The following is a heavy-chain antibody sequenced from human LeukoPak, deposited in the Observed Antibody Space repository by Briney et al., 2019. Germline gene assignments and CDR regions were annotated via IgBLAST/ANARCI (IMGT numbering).Heavy chain of an antibody. D-gene: IGHD2-2*01. Sequence: TSETLSLTCAVYGGSFSGYYWSWIRQPPGKGLEWIGEINHSGSTNYNPSLKSRVTISVDTSKNQFSLKLSSVTAADTAVYYCARAPRFYCSSTSCAYYFDYWGQGTLVTVSS. CDR1: GGSFSGYY. V-gene: IGHV4-34*01. J-gene: IGHJ4*02. CDR2: INHSGST. CDR3: ARAPRFYCSSTSCAYYFDY.